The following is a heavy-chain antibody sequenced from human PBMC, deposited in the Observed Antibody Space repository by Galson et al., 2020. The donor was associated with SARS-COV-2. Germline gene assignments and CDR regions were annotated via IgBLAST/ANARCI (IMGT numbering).Heavy chain of an antibody. J-gene: IGHJ4*02. CDR1: GFTFSSYA. D-gene: IGHD6-13*01. Sequence: QLGESLKISCAASGFTFSSYAMHWVRQAPGKGLEWVAVISYDGSNKYYADSVKGRFTISRDNSKNTLYLQMNSLRAEDTAVYYCARESIAAAGIFPHFDYWGQGTLVTVSS. CDR2: ISYDGSNK. V-gene: IGHV3-30*04. CDR3: ARESIAAAGIFPHFDY.